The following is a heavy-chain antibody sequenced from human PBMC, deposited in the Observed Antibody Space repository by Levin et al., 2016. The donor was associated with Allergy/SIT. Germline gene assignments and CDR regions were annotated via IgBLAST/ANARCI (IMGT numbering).Heavy chain of an antibody. J-gene: IGHJ5*02. CDR2: IYYSGST. D-gene: IGHD4-17*01. V-gene: IGHV4-39*01. CDR3: ARRQATYYGDYVLFVWFDP. Sequence: WIRQPPGKGLEWIGSIYYSGSTYYNPSLKSRVTISVDTSKNQFSLKLSSVTAADTAVYYCARRQATYYGDYVLFVWFDPVGPGNPGHRLL.